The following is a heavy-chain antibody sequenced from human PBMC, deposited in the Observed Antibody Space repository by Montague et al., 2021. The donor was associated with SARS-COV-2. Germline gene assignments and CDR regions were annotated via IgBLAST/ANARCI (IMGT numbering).Heavy chain of an antibody. D-gene: IGHD2-21*01. J-gene: IGHJ4*02. CDR1: GGSFSSYC. V-gene: IGHV4-34*01. CDR3: ARLANCGADGFSGWEIFFDS. CDR2: INHSGSS. Sequence: SETLSLTCAVSGGSFSSYCWCWICLPPGKGLEWIAEINHSGSSNXNPSLKSRVPMSVDTSKNQFSLSLNSVTVADTAVYYCARLANCGADGFSGWEIFFDSGGQGTLVTVSS.